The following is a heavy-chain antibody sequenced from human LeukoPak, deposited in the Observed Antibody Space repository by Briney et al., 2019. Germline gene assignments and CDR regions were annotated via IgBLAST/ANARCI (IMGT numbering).Heavy chain of an antibody. D-gene: IGHD6-6*01. CDR2: ISNDGNNK. CDR3: ARDLDIAAHPFDY. J-gene: IGHJ4*02. V-gene: IGHV3-30-3*01. Sequence: GGSLRLSCAASGFAFSSYAMHWVRQAPGKGLEWVAVISNDGNNKYHADSVKGRFTISRDNAKNSLYLQMNSLRAEDTAVYYCARDLDIAAHPFDYWGQGTLVTVSS. CDR1: GFAFSSYA.